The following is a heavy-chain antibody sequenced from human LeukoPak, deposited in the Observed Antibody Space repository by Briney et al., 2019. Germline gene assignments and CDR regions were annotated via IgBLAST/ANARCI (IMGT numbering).Heavy chain of an antibody. J-gene: IGHJ4*02. D-gene: IGHD3-3*01. Sequence: PSETLSLTCTVSGGSISSGSYYWSWIRQPAGKGLEWIGRIYTSGSTNYNPSLKSRVTISVDTSKNQFSLKLSSVTAADTAVYYCARGGHDFSYYFDYWGQGTLVTVSS. CDR2: IYTSGST. V-gene: IGHV4-61*02. CDR1: GGSISSGSYY. CDR3: ARGGHDFSYYFDY.